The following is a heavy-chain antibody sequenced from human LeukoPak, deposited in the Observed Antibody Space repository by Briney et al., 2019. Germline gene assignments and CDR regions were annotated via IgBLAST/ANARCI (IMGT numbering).Heavy chain of an antibody. CDR2: ISSNGGST. Sequence: QAGGSLRLSCAASGFTFSSYAMHWVRQAPGKGLEYVSAISSNGGSTYYANSVKGRFTISRDNSKNTLYLQMGSLRAEDMAVYYCARASAYYDFWSGYAFDYWGQRTLVTVSS. J-gene: IGHJ4*02. D-gene: IGHD3-3*01. CDR1: GFTFSSYA. CDR3: ARASAYYDFWSGYAFDY. V-gene: IGHV3-64*01.